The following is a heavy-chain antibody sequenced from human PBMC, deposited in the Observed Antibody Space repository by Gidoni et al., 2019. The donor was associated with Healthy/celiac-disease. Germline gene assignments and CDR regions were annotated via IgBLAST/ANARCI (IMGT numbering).Heavy chain of an antibody. CDR1: GYTLTELS. V-gene: IGHV1-24*01. Sequence: QVQLVQSGAEVKKPGASVKVSCKVSGYTLTELSMHWVRQAPGKGLEWMGGFDPEDGETIYAQKFQGRVTMTEDTSTDTAYMELSSLRSEDTAVYYCATSARGYDSSGYYYYWYFDLWGRGTLVTVSS. J-gene: IGHJ2*01. D-gene: IGHD3-22*01. CDR2: FDPEDGET. CDR3: ATSARGYDSSGYYYYWYFDL.